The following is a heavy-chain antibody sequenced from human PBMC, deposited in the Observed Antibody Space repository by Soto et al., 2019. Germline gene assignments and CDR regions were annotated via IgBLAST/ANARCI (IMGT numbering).Heavy chain of an antibody. CDR3: ASHSGSSPEGRYYYGMDV. CDR2: IIPIFGTA. Sequence: SVKVSCKASGGTFSSYAISWVRQAPGQGLEWMGGIIPIFGTAGYAQKFQGRVTITADESTSTAYMELSSLRSEDTAVYYCASHSGSSPEGRYYYGMDVWGQGTTVTVSS. V-gene: IGHV1-69*13. D-gene: IGHD1-26*01. J-gene: IGHJ6*02. CDR1: GGTFSSYA.